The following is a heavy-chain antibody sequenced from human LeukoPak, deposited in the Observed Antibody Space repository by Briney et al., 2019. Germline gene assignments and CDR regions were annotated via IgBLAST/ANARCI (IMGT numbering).Heavy chain of an antibody. D-gene: IGHD6-13*01. CDR1: GYSISSGYY. J-gene: IGHJ3*02. Sequence: PSETLSLTCIVSGYSISSGYYWGWIRQSPGKWLAWIAEITHSGSTNYNPPLKSRVTISVDTTKNQFSLKLSSVTAADTAVYYCARHKGRHSTIWYDGRGAFDIWGQGTMVTVSS. CDR2: ITHSGST. V-gene: IGHV4-38-2*02. CDR3: ARHKGRHSTIWYDGRGAFDI.